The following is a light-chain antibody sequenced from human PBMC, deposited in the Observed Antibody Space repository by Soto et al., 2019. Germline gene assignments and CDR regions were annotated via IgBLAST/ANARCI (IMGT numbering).Light chain of an antibody. CDR2: DAS. V-gene: IGKV3-15*01. CDR1: QSIGTN. J-gene: IGKJ4*02. Sequence: VVMTQSPGTLSVTPGERATLSCRASQSIGTNLGWYQQKPGQAPRLLIYDASIRDTGIPARFSGSGSGTEFTLTISSLQFEDFAVSSSEIYDGSPPTFRRGTKV. CDR3: EIYDGSPPT.